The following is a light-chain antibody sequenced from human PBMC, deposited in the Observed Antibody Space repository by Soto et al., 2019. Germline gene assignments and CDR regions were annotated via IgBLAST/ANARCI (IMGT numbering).Light chain of an antibody. CDR1: QTVSITY. CDR3: QQYGSSPLIS. CDR2: GAS. V-gene: IGKV3-20*01. J-gene: IGKJ5*01. Sequence: PGESATLSCRASQTVSITYLTRYQQKPGQAPRLLIFGASKRATGIPDRFSGSGSGRDFTLTISGLEPEDFAVYYCQQYGSSPLISFGQGTRLENK.